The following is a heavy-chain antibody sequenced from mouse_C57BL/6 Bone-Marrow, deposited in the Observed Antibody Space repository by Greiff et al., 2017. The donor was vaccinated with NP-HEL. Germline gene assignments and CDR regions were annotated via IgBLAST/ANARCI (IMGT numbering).Heavy chain of an antibody. Sequence: QVQLQQSGAELAKPGASVKLSCKASGYTFTSYWMHWVKQRPGQGLEWIGYINPSSGSTKYNQKFKDRATLTADKSSSTAYMQLSSLTYEDTAVYYCARYRASTGTRAMDYWGQGTSVTVSS. CDR1: GYTFTSYW. D-gene: IGHD4-1*02. CDR3: ARYRASTGTRAMDY. V-gene: IGHV1-7*01. J-gene: IGHJ4*01. CDR2: INPSSGST.